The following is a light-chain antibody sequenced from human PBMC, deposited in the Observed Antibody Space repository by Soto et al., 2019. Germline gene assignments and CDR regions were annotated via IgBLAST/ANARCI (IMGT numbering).Light chain of an antibody. V-gene: IGLV2-14*01. CDR1: SSDVGGYNY. CDR2: DVS. J-gene: IGLJ2*01. CDR3: SSYTGSSTHMV. Sequence: QSVLTQPASVSGSPGQSITISCTGTSSDVGGYNYVSWYQQHPGKAPKLMIYDVSNRPSGVSNRFSGCKSGNTASLTISGIQAEDEADYYCSSYTGSSTHMVFGGGTKLTVL.